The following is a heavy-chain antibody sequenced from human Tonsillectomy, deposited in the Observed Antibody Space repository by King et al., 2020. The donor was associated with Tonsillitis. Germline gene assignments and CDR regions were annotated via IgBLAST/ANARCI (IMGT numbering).Heavy chain of an antibody. CDR1: GFTFSSYA. J-gene: IGHJ4*02. D-gene: IGHD6-13*01. CDR3: ARDIRAIAAAGPFDY. V-gene: IGHV3-30-3*01. CDR2: ISYDGSNK. Sequence: VKLVESGGGVVQPGRSLRLSCAASGFTFSSYAMHWVRQAPGKGLEWVAVISYDGSNKYYADSVKGRFTISRDNSKNTLYLQMNSLRAEDTAVYYCARDIRAIAAAGPFDYWGQGTLVTVSS.